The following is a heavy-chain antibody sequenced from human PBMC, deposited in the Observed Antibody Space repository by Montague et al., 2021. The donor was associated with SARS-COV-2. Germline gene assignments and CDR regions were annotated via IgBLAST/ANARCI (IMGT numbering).Heavy chain of an antibody. CDR1: GDSIRNSDYS. CDR3: ATRTRYPQNDFGF. CDR2: IDNGGTT. D-gene: IGHD2-15*01. Sequence: ETLSLTCTVAGDSIRNSDYSWGWVRQPPGKGLEWIGKIDNGGTTFYNPSLKSRVTIFVDTSKNQCSLKLSSVTAADTAVYYCATRTRYPQNDFGFWGQGTLVTVSS. J-gene: IGHJ4*02. V-gene: IGHV4-39*01.